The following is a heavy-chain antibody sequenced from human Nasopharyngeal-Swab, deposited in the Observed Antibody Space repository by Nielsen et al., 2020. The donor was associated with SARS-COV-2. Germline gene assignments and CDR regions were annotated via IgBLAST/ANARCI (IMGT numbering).Heavy chain of an antibody. CDR3: ARDRVVVVTGSSSDYYYYGMDV. CDR1: GYTFTSYG. D-gene: IGHD2-21*02. Sequence: ASVTVSCKASGYTFTSYGISWVRQAPGQGLEWMGWISAYNGNTNYAQKLQGRVTMTTDTSTSTAYMELRSLRSDDTAVYYCARDRVVVVTGSSSDYYYYGMDVWGQGTTVTVSS. V-gene: IGHV1-18*01. CDR2: ISAYNGNT. J-gene: IGHJ6*02.